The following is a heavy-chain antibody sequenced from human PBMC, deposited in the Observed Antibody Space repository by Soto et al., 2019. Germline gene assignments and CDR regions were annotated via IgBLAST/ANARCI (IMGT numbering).Heavy chain of an antibody. CDR3: ARGSSTRTQPSWDYYYGMDV. D-gene: IGHD6-13*01. CDR2: IIPIFGTA. Sequence: QVQLVQSGAEVKNPGSSVKVSCKASGGTFSSYAISWVRQAPGQGLEWMGGIIPIFGTANYAQKFQGRVTITADESTSTAYMELSSLRSEDTAVYYCARGSSTRTQPSWDYYYGMDVWGHGTTVTVSS. J-gene: IGHJ6*02. V-gene: IGHV1-69*01. CDR1: GGTFSSYA.